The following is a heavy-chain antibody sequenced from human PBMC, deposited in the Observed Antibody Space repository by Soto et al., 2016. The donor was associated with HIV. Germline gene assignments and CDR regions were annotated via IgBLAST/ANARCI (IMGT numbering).Heavy chain of an antibody. J-gene: IGHJ1*01. D-gene: IGHD3-22*01. CDR3: ANTFYDSSGHYLEYFQY. V-gene: IGHV4-34*02. Sequence: QVQLLQWGAGLLKPSETLSLTCTVYGGSFNGYYWSWIRQPPGKGLEWIAEINHSGTTSYNPSLKSRVAVSVDTSKNQFSLKLTSVTAADTAVYYCANTFYDSSGHYLEYFQYWGRAPWSTVSS. CDR1: GGSFNGYY. CDR2: INHSGTT.